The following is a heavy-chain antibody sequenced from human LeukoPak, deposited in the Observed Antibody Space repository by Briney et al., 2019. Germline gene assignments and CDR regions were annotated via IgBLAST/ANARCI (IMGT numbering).Heavy chain of an antibody. CDR3: TRGKTRRGYSYGYPLRYYYGMDV. J-gene: IGHJ6*02. D-gene: IGHD5-18*01. Sequence: SETLSLTCAVYGGSFSGYYWSWIRQPPGKGLEWIGEINHSGSTNYNPSLKSRVTISVDASKNQFSLKLSSVTAADTAVYYCTRGKTRRGYSYGYPLRYYYGMDVWGQGTTVTVSS. CDR2: INHSGST. CDR1: GGSFSGYY. V-gene: IGHV4-34*01.